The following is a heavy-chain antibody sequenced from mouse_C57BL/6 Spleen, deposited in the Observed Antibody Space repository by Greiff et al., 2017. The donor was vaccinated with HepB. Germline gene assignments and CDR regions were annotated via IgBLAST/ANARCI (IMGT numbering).Heavy chain of an antibody. D-gene: IGHD2-2*01. J-gene: IGHJ2*01. V-gene: IGHV5-9-1*02. CDR2: ISSGGDYI. CDR3: TREGGGYEGYYFDY. CDR1: GFTFSSYA. Sequence: EVKLMESGEGLVKPGGSLKLSCAASGFTFSSYAMSWVRQTPEKRLEWVAYISSGGDYIYYADTVKGRFTISRDNARNTLYLQMSSLKSEDTAMYYCTREGGGYEGYYFDYWGQGTTLTVSS.